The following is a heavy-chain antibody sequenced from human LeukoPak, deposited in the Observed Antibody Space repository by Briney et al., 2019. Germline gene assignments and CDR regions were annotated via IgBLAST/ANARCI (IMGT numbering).Heavy chain of an antibody. CDR2: ISGSGGST. V-gene: IGHV3-23*01. Sequence: GGSLRLSCAASGFTYISYAMSWVRQAPGKGMEWVSAISGSGGSTYYADSVKGRFTISRDNSKNTLYLQMNSLRAEDTAVYYCATDRDSCWYGDHFDYWGQGTLVTVSS. J-gene: IGHJ4*02. CDR1: GFTYISYA. D-gene: IGHD6-13*01. CDR3: ATDRDSCWYGDHFDY.